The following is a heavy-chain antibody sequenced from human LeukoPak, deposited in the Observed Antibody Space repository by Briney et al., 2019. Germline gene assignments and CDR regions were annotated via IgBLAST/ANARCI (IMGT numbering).Heavy chain of an antibody. CDR2: IYSGGST. CDR3: ARDRVVPAAIPTS. J-gene: IGHJ5*02. V-gene: IGHV3-66*02. Sequence: GGSLRLSCAASGFTVSSNYMSWVRQAPGKGLEWVSVIYSGGSTYYADSVKGRFTISRDNSKNTLYLQMNSLRAEDPAVYYCARDRVVPAAIPTSWGEGTLVTVSS. CDR1: GFTVSSNY. D-gene: IGHD2-2*02.